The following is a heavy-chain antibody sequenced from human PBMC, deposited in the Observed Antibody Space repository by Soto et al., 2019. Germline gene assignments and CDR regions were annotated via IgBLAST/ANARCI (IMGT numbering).Heavy chain of an antibody. CDR2: ISKSGTTR. D-gene: IGHD2-21*01. Sequence: GGSLRLSCVASGFTFSSKTMNWVRQAPGKGLEWVSYISKSGTTRHYADSVKGRFTISRDNAKNSLYLQMNSLRDEDTAVYYCARGLGVANNWFDPWGQGTLVTVSS. J-gene: IGHJ5*02. V-gene: IGHV3-48*02. CDR1: GFTFSSKT. CDR3: ARGLGVANNWFDP.